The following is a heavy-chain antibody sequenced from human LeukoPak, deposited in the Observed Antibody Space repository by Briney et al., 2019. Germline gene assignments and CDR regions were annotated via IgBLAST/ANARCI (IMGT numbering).Heavy chain of an antibody. Sequence: PSETLSLTCTVSGYSISSGYYWGWIRQPPGKGLEWIGSIYHSGSTYYNPSLKSRVTISVDTSKNQFSLKLSSVTAADTAVYYCASQEEVAVAPFDYWGQGTLVTVSS. CDR1: GYSISSGYY. J-gene: IGHJ4*02. V-gene: IGHV4-38-2*02. CDR3: ASQEEVAVAPFDY. CDR2: IYHSGST. D-gene: IGHD6-19*01.